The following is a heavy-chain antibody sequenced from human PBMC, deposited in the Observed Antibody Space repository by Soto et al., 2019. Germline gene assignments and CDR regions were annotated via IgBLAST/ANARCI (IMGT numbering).Heavy chain of an antibody. CDR2: IYYSGST. D-gene: IGHD3-9*01. Sequence: PSETLSLTCTVSGGSISSGGYYWSWIRQHPGKGLEWIGYIYYSGSTYYNPSLKSRVTISVDTSKNQFSLKLSSVTTADTAVYYCARGDYDILTGPSSGPGYYYYGMDVWGQGTTVTVSS. CDR1: GGSISSGGYY. CDR3: ARGDYDILTGPSSGPGYYYYGMDV. V-gene: IGHV4-31*03. J-gene: IGHJ6*02.